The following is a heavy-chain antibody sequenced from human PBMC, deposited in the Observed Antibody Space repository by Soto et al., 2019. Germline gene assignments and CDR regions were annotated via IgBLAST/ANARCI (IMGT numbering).Heavy chain of an antibody. CDR1: GYTFTSYG. CDR2: INANNGNT. J-gene: IGHJ4*02. V-gene: IGHV1-18*01. D-gene: IGHD1-26*01. Sequence: QVQLVQSGAEVKKPGASVKVSCKASGYTFTSYGISWVRQAPGQGLEWMGGINANNGNTNNAQKSQGGGTITTDTTTSTAYMELRSLRSDDTAVYYCARDRGSYALDYWGQGTLVTVSS. CDR3: ARDRGSYALDY.